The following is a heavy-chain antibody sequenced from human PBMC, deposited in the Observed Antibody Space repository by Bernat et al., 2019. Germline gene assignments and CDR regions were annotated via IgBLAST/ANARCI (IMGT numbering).Heavy chain of an antibody. V-gene: IGHV3-30-3*01. D-gene: IGHD5-24*01. CDR2: ISYDGSNK. CDR3: ARDFDDGYNQGYYFDY. CDR1: AFSFSSYA. J-gene: IGHJ4*02. Sequence: QVQVVEGGGGVVQPGRSLRLACSASAFSFSSYAMHWVRQAPGKGLEGVAVISYDGSNKYDADSVKGRFTIARDNSKNTLYMQMNSLWAEDTAVYYGARDFDDGYNQGYYFDYWGQGTLVTVSS.